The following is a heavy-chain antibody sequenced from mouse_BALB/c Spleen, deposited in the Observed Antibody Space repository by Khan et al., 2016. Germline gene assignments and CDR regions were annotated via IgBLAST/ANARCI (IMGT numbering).Heavy chain of an antibody. CDR3: ARVWGDY. CDR2: IWGDGST. V-gene: IGHV2-6-7*01. J-gene: IGHJ4*01. Sequence: QVQLKESGPGLVAPSQSLSITCTVSGFSLTGYGVNWVRRPPGKGLEWLGMIWGDGSTDYNSALKSRLSISKDNSKSQVFLKMNSLQTDDTARYXCARVWGDYWGQGTSVTVSS. CDR1: GFSLTGYG. D-gene: IGHD1-1*02.